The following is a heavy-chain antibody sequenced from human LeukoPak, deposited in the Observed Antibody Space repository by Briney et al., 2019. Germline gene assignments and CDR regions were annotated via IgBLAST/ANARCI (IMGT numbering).Heavy chain of an antibody. D-gene: IGHD6-6*01. V-gene: IGHV4-59*01. Sequence: SETLSLTCTVSGGSINSYYWSWIRQPPGKGLEWIGYIFYSGSTNYNPSLQSRVAISVDTSRNQFSLNLSSVTAADTAVYYCARGPTRQYFDSWGRGTLVTVSS. J-gene: IGHJ4*02. CDR3: ARGPTRQYFDS. CDR2: IFYSGST. CDR1: GGSINSYY.